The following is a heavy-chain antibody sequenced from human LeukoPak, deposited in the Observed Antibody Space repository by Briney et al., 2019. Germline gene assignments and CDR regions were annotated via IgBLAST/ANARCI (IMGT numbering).Heavy chain of an antibody. CDR3: PSPLFGAISPGY. D-gene: IGHD3-10*01. J-gene: IGHJ4*02. CDR2: IKEDGSET. CDR1: GFTFSSHW. V-gene: IGHV3-7*01. Sequence: GGSLRLSCAASGFTFSSHWMTWVRQAPGRGLEWVANIKEDGSETFYGDSVKGRFTISRDNAENSLNLQMNNLRPEDTAMYYCPSPLFGAISPGYWGQGTLVTVPS.